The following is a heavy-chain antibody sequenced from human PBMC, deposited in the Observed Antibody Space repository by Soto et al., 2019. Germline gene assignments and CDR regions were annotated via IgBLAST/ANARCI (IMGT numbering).Heavy chain of an antibody. CDR3: ARARSAAGAGWFDP. CDR1: VYTLTSYD. CDR2: MNHNSGNT. Sequence: QVQLVQSGAEVKKPGASVKVSCKASVYTLTSYDSNWVRQATGQGLEWMGCMNHNSGNTDYAQKFHGRVTMTRNTSMSTAYMALSRLTSEDTAVYYCARARSAAGAGWFDPWGQGTLVTVSS. D-gene: IGHD6-13*01. J-gene: IGHJ5*02. V-gene: IGHV1-8*01.